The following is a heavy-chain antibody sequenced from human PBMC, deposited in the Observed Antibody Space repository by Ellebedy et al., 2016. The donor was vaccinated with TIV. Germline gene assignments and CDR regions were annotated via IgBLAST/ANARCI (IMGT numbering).Heavy chain of an antibody. D-gene: IGHD3-9*01. CDR3: AKEYYDVLSDYYRRFDFDQ. J-gene: IGHJ4*02. CDR2: ISATSGSR. CDR1: GFTFNNYA. Sequence: PGGSLRLSCEVSGFTFNNYAMTWVRQPPGKGLEWVSTISATSGSRFFAQSVEGRFDISRDNSKNTLYLQMSGLRADDTAVYFCAKEYYDVLSDYYRRFDFDQWGQGTLVTVSS. V-gene: IGHV3-23*01.